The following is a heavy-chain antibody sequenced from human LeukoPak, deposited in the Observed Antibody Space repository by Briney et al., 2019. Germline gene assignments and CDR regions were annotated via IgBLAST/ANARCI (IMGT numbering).Heavy chain of an antibody. V-gene: IGHV3-74*01. CDR3: ARAVSGWQAIDY. CDR2: INSDGSNT. D-gene: IGHD6-19*01. CDR1: SLTFSSSW. J-gene: IGHJ4*02. Sequence: GGSLRLSCAASSLTFSSSWMYWVRQAPGKGLVWVSDINSDGSNTRYADSVRGRFTISRDNAKEMVHLQMNSLRAEDTAVYYCARAVSGWQAIDYWGQGTPVTVSS.